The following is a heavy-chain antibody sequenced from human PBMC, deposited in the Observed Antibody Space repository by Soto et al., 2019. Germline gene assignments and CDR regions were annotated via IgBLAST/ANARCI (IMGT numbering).Heavy chain of an antibody. D-gene: IGHD2-15*01. CDR3: AHEPLSGGGDY. CDR2: IYWDDDK. CDR1: GFSLSTSGVG. J-gene: IGHJ4*02. Sequence: QITLKESGPTLVKPTQTLTLTCTFSGFSLSTSGVGVGWIRQPPGKALEWLALIYWDDDKRYSPSLKSRLTXTXXTSKHQVVHTMTNMDPVDTATYYCAHEPLSGGGDYWGQGTLVTVSS. V-gene: IGHV2-5*02.